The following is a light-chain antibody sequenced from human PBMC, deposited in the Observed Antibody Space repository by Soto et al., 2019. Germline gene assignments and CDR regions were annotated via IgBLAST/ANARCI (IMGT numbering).Light chain of an antibody. V-gene: IGKV3-11*01. Sequence: EIVLTQSPATLSLSPGERATLSCRASQTVSNYLAWYQQKPGQAPRLLIYGASNRATGVPARFSGSGSGTDFALSITSLEPEDFAVYYCQQRSNWPPIFTLGPGTRGDVK. J-gene: IGKJ3*01. CDR3: QQRSNWPPIFT. CDR1: QTVSNY. CDR2: GAS.